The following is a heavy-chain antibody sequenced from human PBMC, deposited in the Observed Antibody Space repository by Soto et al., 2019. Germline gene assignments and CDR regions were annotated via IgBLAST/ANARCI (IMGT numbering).Heavy chain of an antibody. CDR1: GGSISSGNW. Sequence: QVQLQESGPGLVKPSGTLSLTCAVSGGSISSGNWWSWVRQPPGKGLEWIGEIYHSGSTNYNPSLKSRVTISLDKSKNQFSLKLSSVTAADTAVYYRAKCITALGPIDYWGQGTLVTVSS. J-gene: IGHJ4*02. CDR3: AKCITALGPIDY. V-gene: IGHV4-4*02. CDR2: IYHSGST. D-gene: IGHD6-6*01.